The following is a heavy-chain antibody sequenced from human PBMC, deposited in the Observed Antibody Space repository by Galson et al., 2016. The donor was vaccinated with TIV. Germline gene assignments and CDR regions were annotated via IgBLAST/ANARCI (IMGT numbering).Heavy chain of an antibody. V-gene: IGHV1-3*04. Sequence: SVKVSCKASGYTFTIHPIHWMRQAPGQRLEWLGLINTGNTDTKYSQKFQGRVTFTTDTSTSTAYMDLRSLRSDDTAVYYCTRDRGSMTMILVVDYYFGMDVWGQGTTVTVSS. D-gene: IGHD3-22*01. CDR3: TRDRGSMTMILVVDYYFGMDV. CDR2: INTGNTDT. CDR1: GYTFTIHP. J-gene: IGHJ6*02.